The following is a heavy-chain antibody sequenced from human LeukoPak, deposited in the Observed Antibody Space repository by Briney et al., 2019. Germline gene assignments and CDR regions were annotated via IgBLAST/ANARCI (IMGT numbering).Heavy chain of an antibody. CDR1: GFTFSSYA. CDR3: AKVSPIFYYGMDV. V-gene: IGHV3-23*01. J-gene: IGHJ6*04. D-gene: IGHD3-9*01. Sequence: GGSLSLSCAASGFTFSSYAMSWVRQAPGRGLEWVSAISGSGGSTYYADSVKGRFTISRDNSRNTLYLQMNSLRAEDTAVYYCAKVSPIFYYGMDVWGKGTTVTVSS. CDR2: ISGSGGST.